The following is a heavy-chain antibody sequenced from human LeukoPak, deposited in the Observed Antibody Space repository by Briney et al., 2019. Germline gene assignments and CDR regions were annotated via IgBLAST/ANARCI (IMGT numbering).Heavy chain of an antibody. D-gene: IGHD3-3*01. V-gene: IGHV3-33*01. CDR1: GFTFSSYG. Sequence: GGSLRLSCAASGFTFSSYGMHWVRQAPGKGLEWVAVIWYDGSNKYYADSVKGRFTISRDNSKNTLYQQMNSLRAEDTAVYYCARVPPGRIFGKFDPWGQGTLVTVSS. J-gene: IGHJ5*02. CDR3: ARVPPGRIFGKFDP. CDR2: IWYDGSNK.